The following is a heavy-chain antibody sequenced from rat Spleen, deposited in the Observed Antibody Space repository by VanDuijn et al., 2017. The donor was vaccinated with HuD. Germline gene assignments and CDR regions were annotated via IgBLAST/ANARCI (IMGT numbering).Heavy chain of an antibody. CDR2: ISYDGSNT. J-gene: IGHJ4*01. CDR3: ARPGNYYVMDA. V-gene: IGHV5-29*01. CDR1: GFTFSDFY. Sequence: EVQLVESDGGLVQPGRSLKLSCAASGFTFSDFYMAWVRQAPTKGLEWVATISYDGSNTYYRDSVKGRFTISRDNAKSTLYLQMNSLRSEDTATYYCARPGNYYVMDAWGQGASVTVSS.